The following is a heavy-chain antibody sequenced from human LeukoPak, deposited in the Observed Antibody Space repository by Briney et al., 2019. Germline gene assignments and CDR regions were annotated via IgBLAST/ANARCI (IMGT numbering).Heavy chain of an antibody. CDR3: ARGYCSGGSCYNLSDNWFDP. J-gene: IGHJ5*02. CDR2: IYPGDSDT. V-gene: IGHV5-51*01. CDR1: GYSFTSYW. Sequence: GESLKISCKGSGYSFTSYWIGWVRQMPGKGLEWMGIIYPGDSDTRYSPSFQGQVTISADKSISTAYLQWSSLKASDTAMYYCARGYCSGGSCYNLSDNWFDPWGQGTLVTVSS. D-gene: IGHD2-15*01.